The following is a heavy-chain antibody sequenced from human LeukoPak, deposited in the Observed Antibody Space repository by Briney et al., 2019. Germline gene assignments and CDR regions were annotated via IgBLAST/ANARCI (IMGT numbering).Heavy chain of an antibody. V-gene: IGHV1-18*01. CDR2: ISGNGGAT. CDR1: GYPFYIYG. D-gene: IGHD3-3*01. CDR3: ARDVPDFWSGFDS. J-gene: IGHJ4*02. Sequence: GASVTVSCKASGYPFYIYGLSWVRQAPGQGLEWMGQISGNGGATKYAQRFQGRVTMTTDTVTSTAYLELTSLTSDDTAVYYCARDVPDFWSGFDSWGQGTLVTVSP.